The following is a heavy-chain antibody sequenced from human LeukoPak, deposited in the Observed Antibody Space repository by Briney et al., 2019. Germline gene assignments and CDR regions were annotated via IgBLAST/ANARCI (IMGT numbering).Heavy chain of an antibody. CDR1: GFTFSSYA. CDR2: ISGSGGST. Sequence: GGSLRLSCAASGFTFSSYAMSWVRQAPGKGLEWVSAISGSGGSTYYADSVKGRFTIPRDNSKNTLYLQMNSLRAEDTAVYYCAKDLGDYDSGSYYLDYWGQGTLVTVSS. J-gene: IGHJ4*02. D-gene: IGHD1-26*01. V-gene: IGHV3-23*01. CDR3: AKDLGDYDSGSYYLDY.